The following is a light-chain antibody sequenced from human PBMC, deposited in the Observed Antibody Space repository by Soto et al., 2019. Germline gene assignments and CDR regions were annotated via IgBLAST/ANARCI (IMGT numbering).Light chain of an antibody. J-gene: IGKJ5*01. V-gene: IGKV3-15*01. CDR3: QQYNNWPS. CDR1: QTVSRN. CDR2: DVF. Sequence: EIVLTPSPATLSLSPGERATLSCRASQTVSRNLAWYQQRPGQAPRLLIYDVFTRAAGIPARFSGSGSETEFTLTIRSLQSVDFAVYYCQQYNNWPSFGQGTRLEIK.